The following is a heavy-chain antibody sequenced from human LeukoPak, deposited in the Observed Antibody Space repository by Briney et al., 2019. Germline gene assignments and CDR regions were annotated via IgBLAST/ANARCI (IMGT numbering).Heavy chain of an antibody. CDR2: ISAYNGNT. Sequence: ASVKVSCKASGYTFTSYGISWVRQAPGQGLEWMGWISAYNGNTNYAQKLQGRVTMTTDTSTSTAYMELRSLRSDDTAVYYCARDLRRYCSGGSCLTEGYSDYWGQGTLVTVSS. CDR3: ARDLRRYCSGGSCLTEGYSDY. J-gene: IGHJ4*02. V-gene: IGHV1-18*01. D-gene: IGHD2-15*01. CDR1: GYTFTSYG.